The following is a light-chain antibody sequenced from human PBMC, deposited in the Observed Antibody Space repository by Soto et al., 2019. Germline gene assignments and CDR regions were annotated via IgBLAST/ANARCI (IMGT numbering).Light chain of an antibody. CDR3: CSYAASSTYV. CDR1: SSDVGSNNL. J-gene: IGLJ1*01. CDR2: EGS. Sequence: QSALTQPASVSGSPGQSITISCTGTSSDVGSNNLVYWYQQHPGKAPKLMIYEGSKRPSGVSNRLSGSKSGNTASLTTSGLQAEDEADYYCCSYAASSTYVFGTGTKLTVL. V-gene: IGLV2-23*01.